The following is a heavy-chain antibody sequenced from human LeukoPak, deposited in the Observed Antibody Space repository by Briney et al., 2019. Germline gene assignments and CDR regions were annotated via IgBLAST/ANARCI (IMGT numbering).Heavy chain of an antibody. D-gene: IGHD3-3*01. V-gene: IGHV4-38-2*02. CDR2: IYYSGST. Sequence: SETLSLTCTVSGYSISSGYFWGWIRQPPGKGLEWIGSIYYSGSTYYNPSLKSRVTISVDTSKNQFSLKLSSVTAADTAVYYCARFGGPHAFDIWGQGTMVTVSS. J-gene: IGHJ3*02. CDR1: GYSISSGYF. CDR3: ARFGGPHAFDI.